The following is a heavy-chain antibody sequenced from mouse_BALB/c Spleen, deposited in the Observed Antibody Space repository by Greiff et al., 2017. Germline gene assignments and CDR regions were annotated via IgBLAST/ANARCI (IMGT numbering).Heavy chain of an antibody. V-gene: IGHV5-9-4*01. CDR2: ISSGGSYT. D-gene: IGHD1-2*01. CDR1: GFTFSSYA. CDR3: ARESRNYGSAY. J-gene: IGHJ3*01. Sequence: DVKLVESGGGLVKPGGSLKLSCAASGFTFSSYAMSWVRQSPEKRLEWVAEISSGGSYTYYPDTVTGRFTISRDNAKNTLYLEMSSLRSEDTAMYYCARESRNYGSAYWGQGTLVTVSA.